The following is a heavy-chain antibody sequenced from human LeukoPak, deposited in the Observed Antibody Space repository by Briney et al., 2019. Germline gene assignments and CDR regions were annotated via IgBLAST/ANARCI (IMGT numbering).Heavy chain of an antibody. CDR3: ARARDTAMVEDAFDI. CDR2: IYHSGST. CDR1: GYSISSGYY. D-gene: IGHD5-18*01. V-gene: IGHV4-38-2*02. Sequence: SETLSLTCTVSGYSISSGYYWGWIRQPPGKGLEWIGSIYHSGSTYYNPSLKSRVTISVDTSKNQFSLKLSSVTAADTAVYYCARARDTAMVEDAFDIWGQGTMVTVSS. J-gene: IGHJ3*02.